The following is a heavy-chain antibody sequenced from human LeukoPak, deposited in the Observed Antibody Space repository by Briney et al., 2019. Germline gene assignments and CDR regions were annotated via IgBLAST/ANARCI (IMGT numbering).Heavy chain of an antibody. Sequence: GGSLRLSCAASNFSFSSHSMGWVRQAPGKGLEWVSFISSSGSYGTYADSLRGRFTISRDNDKNSLYLQMTNLAAEDTAVYYCARARSPGGIGSGLYWFDSWGQGTLVTVSS. V-gene: IGHV3-21*01. CDR3: ARARSPGGIGSGLYWFDS. D-gene: IGHD6-13*01. CDR2: ISSSGSYG. J-gene: IGHJ5*01. CDR1: NFSFSSHS.